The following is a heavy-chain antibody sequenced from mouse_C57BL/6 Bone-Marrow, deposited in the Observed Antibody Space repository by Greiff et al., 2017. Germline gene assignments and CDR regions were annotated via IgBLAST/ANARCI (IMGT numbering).Heavy chain of an antibody. D-gene: IGHD5-1*01. J-gene: IGHJ2*01. CDR2: FHPYNDDN. CDR1: GYTFTTYP. Sequence: VQLVESGAELVKPGASVKMSCKASGYTFTTYPIEWMKQNHGKSLEWIGNFHPYNDDNKYNEKFKGKATLTVEKSSNTVYLEISRLTSYYSAVYYCARSSTFFYYFDYWGQGTTLTVSS. V-gene: IGHV1-47*01. CDR3: ARSSTFFYYFDY.